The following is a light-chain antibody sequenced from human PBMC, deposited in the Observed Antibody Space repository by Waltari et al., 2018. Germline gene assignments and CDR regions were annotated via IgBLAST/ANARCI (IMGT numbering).Light chain of an antibody. J-gene: IGKJ3*01. Sequence: EIVLAQSPGTLSLSPGERATLSCRASQSVDSTYLAWYQQKPGQAPRLLISGASRRATGIPDRFSGSGSGADFTLTISRLEPDDFAVYYCQQYGSSPFTFGPGTKVGIK. V-gene: IGKV3-20*01. CDR3: QQYGSSPFT. CDR1: QSVDSTY. CDR2: GAS.